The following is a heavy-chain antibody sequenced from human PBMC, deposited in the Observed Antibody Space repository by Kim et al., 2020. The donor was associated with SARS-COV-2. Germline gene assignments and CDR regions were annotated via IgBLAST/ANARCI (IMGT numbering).Heavy chain of an antibody. V-gene: IGHV6-1*01. CDR3: ARDRTPPVVFYYYGMDV. J-gene: IGHJ6*02. Sequence: VKSRITINPDTSKNQFSLQLNSVTPEDTAVYYCARDRTPPVVFYYYGMDVWGQGTTVTVSS. D-gene: IGHD2-21*01.